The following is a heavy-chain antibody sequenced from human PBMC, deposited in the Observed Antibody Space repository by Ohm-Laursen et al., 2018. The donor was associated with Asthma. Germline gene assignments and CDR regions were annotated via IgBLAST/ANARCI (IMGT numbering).Heavy chain of an antibody. CDR2: ISYDGSNK. D-gene: IGHD6-19*01. J-gene: IGHJ4*02. CDR3: ARVQGSSGWYTIGY. CDR1: GFTFSSYG. Sequence: SLRLSCAASGFTFSSYGMHWVRQAPGKGLEWVAVISYDGSNKYYADSVKGRFTISRDNSKNTLYLQMNSLRAEDTAVYYCARVQGSSGWYTIGYWGQGTLVTVSS. V-gene: IGHV3-30*03.